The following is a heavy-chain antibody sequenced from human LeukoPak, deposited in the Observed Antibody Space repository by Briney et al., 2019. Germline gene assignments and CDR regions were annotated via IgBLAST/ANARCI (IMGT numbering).Heavy chain of an antibody. V-gene: IGHV3-21*01. CDR1: GFTFSSYS. Sequence: PGGSLRLSCAASGFTFSSYSMNWVRQAPGKGLEWVSSISSSSSYIYYADSVKGRFTISRDNSKNTLYLQMNSPRAEDTAVYYCAKLAAARPFDYWGQGTLVTVSS. D-gene: IGHD6-13*01. CDR2: ISSSSSYI. J-gene: IGHJ4*02. CDR3: AKLAAARPFDY.